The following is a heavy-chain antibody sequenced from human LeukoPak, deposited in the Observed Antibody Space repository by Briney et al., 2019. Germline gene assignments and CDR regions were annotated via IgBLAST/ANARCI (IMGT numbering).Heavy chain of an antibody. CDR3: ARHGLRSYSNYWFAP. D-gene: IGHD4-11*01. J-gene: IGHJ5*02. Sequence: SETLSLTCTVSGGSISSYYWSWIRQPPGKGLEWIGYIYDSGSTNYNPSPKSRDTISVDTSKSQFSLRLSSVTAADTAVYYCARHGLRSYSNYWFAPWGQGTLVTVSS. CDR2: IYDSGST. V-gene: IGHV4-59*08. CDR1: GGSISSYY.